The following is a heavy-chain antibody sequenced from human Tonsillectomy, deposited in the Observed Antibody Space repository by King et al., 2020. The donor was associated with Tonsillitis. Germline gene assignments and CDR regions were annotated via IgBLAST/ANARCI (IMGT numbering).Heavy chain of an antibody. Sequence: VQLVESGGGLVQPGGSLKLSCAASGFTFSGSAMHWVRQASGKGLEWVGRIRSKANRYATAYAASVKGRFTISRDDSKNTAYLQMNSLKTEDTAVYYCTRASSSSSSFDYWGQGTLVTVSS. D-gene: IGHD6-6*01. CDR1: GFTFSGSA. J-gene: IGHJ4*02. V-gene: IGHV3-73*01. CDR2: IRSKANRYAT. CDR3: TRASSSSSSFDY.